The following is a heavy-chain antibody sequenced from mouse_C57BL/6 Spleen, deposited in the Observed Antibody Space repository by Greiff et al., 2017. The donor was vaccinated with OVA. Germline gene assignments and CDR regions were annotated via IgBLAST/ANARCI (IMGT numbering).Heavy chain of an antibody. CDR3: ARSRGSWFAY. J-gene: IGHJ3*01. CDR1: GFTFSDYG. Sequence: EVQLQQSGGGLVKPGGSLKLSCAASGFTFSDYGMHWVRQAPEKGLEWVAYISSGSSTIYYADTVKGRFTISRDNAKNTLFLQMTRLRSEDTAMYYCARSRGSWFAYWGQGTLVTVSA. V-gene: IGHV5-17*01. CDR2: ISSGSSTI.